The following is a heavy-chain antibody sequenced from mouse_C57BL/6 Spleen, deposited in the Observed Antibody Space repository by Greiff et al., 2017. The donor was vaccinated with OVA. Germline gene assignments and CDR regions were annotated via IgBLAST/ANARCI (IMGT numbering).Heavy chain of an antibody. CDR3: ARHEDDYYGSSPSWFAY. CDR2: FYPGSGSI. Sequence: VQLQQSGAELVKPGASVKLSCKASGYTFTEYTIHWVKQRSGQGLEWIGWFYPGSGSIKYNEKFKDKATLTADKSSSTVYMELSRLTSEDSAVYFCARHEDDYYGSSPSWFAYWGQGTLVTVSA. V-gene: IGHV1-62-2*01. J-gene: IGHJ3*01. D-gene: IGHD1-1*01. CDR1: GYTFTEYT.